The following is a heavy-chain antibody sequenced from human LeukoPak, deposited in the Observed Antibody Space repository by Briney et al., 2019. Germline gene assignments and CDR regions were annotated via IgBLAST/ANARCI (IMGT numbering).Heavy chain of an antibody. Sequence: PGGSLRLSCAASGFTFSSYAMSWVRQAPGKGLEWVSVISGSGGSTWYADSVKGRFTISRDNSKNTLYLQMNRLRAEDTAVYYCAKAPRDSSGYYYVGDYWGQGTLVTVSS. J-gene: IGHJ4*02. CDR1: GFTFSSYA. CDR3: AKAPRDSSGYYYVGDY. CDR2: ISGSGGST. V-gene: IGHV3-23*01. D-gene: IGHD3-22*01.